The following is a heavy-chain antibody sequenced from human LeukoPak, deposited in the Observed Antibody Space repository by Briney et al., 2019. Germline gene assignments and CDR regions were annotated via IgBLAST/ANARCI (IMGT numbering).Heavy chain of an antibody. J-gene: IGHJ4*02. Sequence: ASVKVSCKASGYTFTSYDINWVRQATGQGLEWMGWMNPNSGNTGYAQKFQGRVTMTRSTSIGTAYMELSSLRSEDTAVYYCARGATTDYSLDYWGQGTLVTVSS. D-gene: IGHD4-11*01. CDR1: GYTFTSYD. CDR2: MNPNSGNT. V-gene: IGHV1-8*01. CDR3: ARGATTDYSLDY.